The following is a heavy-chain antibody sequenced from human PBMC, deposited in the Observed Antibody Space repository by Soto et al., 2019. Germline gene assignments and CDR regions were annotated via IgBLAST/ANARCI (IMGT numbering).Heavy chain of an antibody. V-gene: IGHV3-9*01. CDR3: AKVSVAMPFWYFDF. Sequence: EVQLVESGGGLVQPGRSLRLSCAASGFTFYDYAMHWVRQAPGQGLEWVSGISWNSGSIAYADSVKGRFTISRDNAKNSLYLQMNSLRPEDTALYYCAKVSVAMPFWYFDFWGQGTLVTVSS. D-gene: IGHD2-2*01. J-gene: IGHJ4*02. CDR2: ISWNSGSI. CDR1: GFTFYDYA.